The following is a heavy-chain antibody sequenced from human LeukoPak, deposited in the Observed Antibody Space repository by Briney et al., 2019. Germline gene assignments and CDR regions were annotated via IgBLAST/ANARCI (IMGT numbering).Heavy chain of an antibody. CDR2: IYHNGST. CDR3: ARCVGLYSYGYFAGDEEYNWFDP. CDR1: GYSISSGYY. J-gene: IGHJ5*02. V-gene: IGHV4-38-2*02. D-gene: IGHD5-18*01. Sequence: PSETLSLTCTVSGYSISSGYYWGWIRQPPGKGLEWIGSIYHNGSTYYNPSLKSRVTISVDTSKNQFSLKLSSVTAADTAVYYCARCVGLYSYGYFAGDEEYNWFDPWGQGTLVTVSS.